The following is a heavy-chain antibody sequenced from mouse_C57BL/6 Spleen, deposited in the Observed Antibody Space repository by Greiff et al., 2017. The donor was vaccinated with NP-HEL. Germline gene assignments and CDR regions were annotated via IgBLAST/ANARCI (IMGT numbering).Heavy chain of an antibody. D-gene: IGHD3-3*01. Sequence: DVMLVESGEGLVKPGGSLKLSCAASGFTFSSYAMSWVRQTPEKRLEWVAYISSGGDYIYYADTVKGRFTISRDNARNTLYLQMSSLKSEDTAMYYCTRVGQEDYYAMDYWGQGTSVTVSS. J-gene: IGHJ4*01. CDR2: ISSGGDYI. V-gene: IGHV5-9-1*02. CDR3: TRVGQEDYYAMDY. CDR1: GFTFSSYA.